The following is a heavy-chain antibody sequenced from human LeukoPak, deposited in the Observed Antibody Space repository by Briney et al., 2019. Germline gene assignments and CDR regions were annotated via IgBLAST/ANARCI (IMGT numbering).Heavy chain of an antibody. D-gene: IGHD1-1*01. V-gene: IGHV3-23*01. J-gene: IGHJ3*02. CDR2: ITGRSDST. CDR3: AKDGTLDSAFDI. Sequence: PGGSLRLSCAASGFIFSNFAISWVRQTPGKGLEWVSAITGRSDSTYYADSVKGRFTISRDNSKNTLYLQMNSLRAEDTAVYYCAKDGTLDSAFDIWGQGTMVTVSS. CDR1: GFIFSNFA.